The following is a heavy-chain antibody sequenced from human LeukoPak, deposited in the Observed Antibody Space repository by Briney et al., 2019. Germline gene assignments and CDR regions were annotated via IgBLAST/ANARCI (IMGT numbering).Heavy chain of an antibody. D-gene: IGHD2-2*01. CDR2: IYHQAGT. CDR3: ARDLQYQLLRGAFDI. CDR1: GGYMENIY. Sequence: PSETLTLTCTVSGGYMENIYWHWIRQPPGKGLEWIGYIYHQAGTEYNPSLKNRVAISVDTSKNQFSLKLSSVTAADTAVYYCARDLQYQLLRGAFDIWGQGTMVTVSS. J-gene: IGHJ3*02. V-gene: IGHV4-59*01.